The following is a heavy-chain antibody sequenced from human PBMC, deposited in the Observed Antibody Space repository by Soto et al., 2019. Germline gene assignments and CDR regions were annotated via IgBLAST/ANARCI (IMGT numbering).Heavy chain of an antibody. V-gene: IGHV3-74*01. CDR2: INSDGSST. CDR3: AKFYYDFWSGFRPPYYYYGMDV. CDR1: GFTFSSYW. Sequence: GGSLRLSCAASGFTFSSYWMHWVRQAPGKGLVWVSRINSDGSSTSYADSVKGRFTISRDNAKNTLYLQMNSLRAEDTAVYYCAKFYYDFWSGFRPPYYYYGMDVWGQGTTVTVSS. J-gene: IGHJ6*02. D-gene: IGHD3-3*01.